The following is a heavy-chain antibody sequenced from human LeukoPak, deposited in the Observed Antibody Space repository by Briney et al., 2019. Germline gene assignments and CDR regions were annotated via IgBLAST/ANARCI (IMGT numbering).Heavy chain of an antibody. V-gene: IGHV3-21*01. D-gene: IGHD6-19*01. CDR1: GFTFSSYS. Sequence: GGSLRLSCAASGFTFSSYSMNWVRQAPGKGLEWVSSISSSSSYIYYADSVGGRFTISRDNVKNSLYLQMNSLRAEDTAVYYCAKDRGYNSGWSFDYWGQGILVTVSS. J-gene: IGHJ4*02. CDR2: ISSSSSYI. CDR3: AKDRGYNSGWSFDY.